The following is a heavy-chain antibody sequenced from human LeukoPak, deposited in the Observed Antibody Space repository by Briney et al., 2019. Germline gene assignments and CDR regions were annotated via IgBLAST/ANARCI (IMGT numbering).Heavy chain of an antibody. CDR1: GFTFSSYS. Sequence: GGSLRLSCAASGFTFSSYSMNWVRQAPGKGLEWVSSISSSSSYIYYADSVKGRFTISRDNAKNSLYLQMNSLRAEDTAVYYCARDKASSSWSQDYWGQGTLVTVSS. CDR2: ISSSSSYI. D-gene: IGHD6-13*01. CDR3: ARDKASSSWSQDY. J-gene: IGHJ4*02. V-gene: IGHV3-21*01.